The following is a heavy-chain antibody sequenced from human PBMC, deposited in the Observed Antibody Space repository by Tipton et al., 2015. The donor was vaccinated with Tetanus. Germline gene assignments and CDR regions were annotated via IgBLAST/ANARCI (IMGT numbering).Heavy chain of an antibody. D-gene: IGHD2-8*01. CDR2: ISGSRSST. V-gene: IGHV3-21*01. CDR3: ARGSCSNGICYYDY. J-gene: IGHJ4*02. CDR1: GFTFSTYS. Sequence: SLRLSCEASGFTFSTYSMIWVRQAPGKGLEWVSAISGSRSSTYDADSVKGRFTTSRDNTKNSLFLYMNNLRADEDTAVYYCARGSCSNGICYYDYWGQGTLVTVSS.